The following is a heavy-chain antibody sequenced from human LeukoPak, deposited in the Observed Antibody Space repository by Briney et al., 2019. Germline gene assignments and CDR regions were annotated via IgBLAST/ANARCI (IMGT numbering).Heavy chain of an antibody. CDR2: MNPNSGNT. CDR3: ATDGIPGATTTLDY. V-gene: IGHV1-8*01. D-gene: IGHD1-26*01. CDR1: GYTFTSYD. Sequence: ASVKVSCKASGYTFTSYDINWVRQATGQGLKWMGWMNPNSGNTGYAQKFQGRVTMTRNTSISTAYMELSSLRSEDTAVYYCATDGIPGATTTLDYWGQGTLVTVSS. J-gene: IGHJ4*02.